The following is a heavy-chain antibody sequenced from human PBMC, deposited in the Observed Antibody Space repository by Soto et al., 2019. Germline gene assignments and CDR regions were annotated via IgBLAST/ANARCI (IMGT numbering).Heavy chain of an antibody. D-gene: IGHD2-21*01. J-gene: IGHJ4*02. CDR2: IIPIFGTA. Sequence: ASVKVSFQAPGGDFSSYSISCVRPAPGQGLEWMGGIIPIFGTANYAQKFQGRVTITADKSTSTAYMELSSLRSEDTAVYYCASVVNATLPFDYWGQGTLVTVSS. V-gene: IGHV1-69*06. CDR1: GGDFSSYS. CDR3: ASVVNATLPFDY.